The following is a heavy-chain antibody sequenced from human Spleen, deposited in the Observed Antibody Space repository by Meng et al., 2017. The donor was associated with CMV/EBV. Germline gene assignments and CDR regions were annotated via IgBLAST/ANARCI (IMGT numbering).Heavy chain of an antibody. CDR2: IYGAGTST. CDR1: GFTFNTYA. CDR3: AKDRQFNSASDAFDI. D-gene: IGHD4-11*01. Sequence: GESLKISCAASGFTFNTYAMSWVRQAPGKGLEWVSIIYGAGTSTFYGNSVKGRFTISRDNSKNTLYLQMNSLRGEDTAIYYCAKDRQFNSASDAFDIWGQGTMVTASS. V-gene: IGHV3-23*03. J-gene: IGHJ3*02.